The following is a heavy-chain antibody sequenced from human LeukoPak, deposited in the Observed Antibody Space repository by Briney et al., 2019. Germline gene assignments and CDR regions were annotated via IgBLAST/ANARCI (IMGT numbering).Heavy chain of an antibody. CDR3: ASSRIVGATGPFDY. V-gene: IGHV1-3*03. CDR1: GGTFSSYA. Sequence: EASVKVSCKASGGTFSSYAISWVRQAPGQRLEWMGWINAGNGNTKYSQEFQGRVTITRDTSASTAYMELSSLRSEDMAVYYCASSRIVGATGPFDYWGQGTLVTVSS. J-gene: IGHJ4*02. CDR2: INAGNGNT. D-gene: IGHD1-26*01.